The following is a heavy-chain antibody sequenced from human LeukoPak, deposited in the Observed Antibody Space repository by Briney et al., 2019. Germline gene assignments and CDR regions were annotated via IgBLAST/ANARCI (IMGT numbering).Heavy chain of an antibody. D-gene: IGHD3-10*01. J-gene: IGHJ3*02. Sequence: GGSLRLSCAASGFTVSSNYMSWVRQAPGKGLEWVAVISYDGSNKYYADSVKGRFTISRDNSKNTLYLQMNSLRAEDTAVYYCARGMVRGVGAFDIWGQGTMVTVSS. CDR2: ISYDGSNK. V-gene: IGHV3-30-3*01. CDR1: GFTVSSNY. CDR3: ARGMVRGVGAFDI.